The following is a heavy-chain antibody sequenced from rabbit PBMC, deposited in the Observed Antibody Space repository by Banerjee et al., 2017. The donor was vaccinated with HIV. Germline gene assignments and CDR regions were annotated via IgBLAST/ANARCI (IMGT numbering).Heavy chain of an antibody. D-gene: IGHD4-1*01. CDR2: INAGSSGNT. V-gene: IGHV1S45*01. CDR3: ARDLAGVIGWNFGL. J-gene: IGHJ4*01. CDR1: GFSLSSSYW. Sequence: QEQLEESGGDLVKPEGSLTLTCTASGFSLSSSYWICWVRQAPGKGLEWIACINAGSSGNTVYASWAKGPFTISKTSSTTVTLQMTSLTAADTATYFCARDLAGVIGWNFGLWGPGTLVTVS.